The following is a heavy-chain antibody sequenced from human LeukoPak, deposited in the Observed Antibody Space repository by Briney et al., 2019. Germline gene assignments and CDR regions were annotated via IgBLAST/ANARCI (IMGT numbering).Heavy chain of an antibody. V-gene: IGHV1-2*02. D-gene: IGHD3-22*01. CDR1: GYTFTDYY. CDR3: ARGRLAGLDDSGSPFYNRFDP. CDR2: INPNSGGI. J-gene: IGHJ5*02. Sequence: GASVKVSCKASGYTFTDYYVHCVRQAPGQGPEWMGWINPNSGGIKYAQTFQDRVTMTTDTSISTAYMELSRLRSGDTGVYDCARGRLAGLDDSGSPFYNRFDPWGQGTLVTVSS.